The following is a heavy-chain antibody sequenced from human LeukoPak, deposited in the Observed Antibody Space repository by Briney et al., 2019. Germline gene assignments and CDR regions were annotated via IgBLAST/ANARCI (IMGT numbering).Heavy chain of an antibody. CDR1: GYSFTSYW. CDR3: ARPHRNYYFDY. D-gene: IGHD2/OR15-2a*01. Sequence: GEPLRISCKGSGYSFTSYWISWVRQMPWKSLEWMGRIDPSDSYTNYSPSFQGHVTISADKSISTAYLQWSSRKASDTAMYYCARPHRNYYFDYWGQGTLVTVSS. CDR2: IDPSDSYT. V-gene: IGHV5-10-1*01. J-gene: IGHJ4*02.